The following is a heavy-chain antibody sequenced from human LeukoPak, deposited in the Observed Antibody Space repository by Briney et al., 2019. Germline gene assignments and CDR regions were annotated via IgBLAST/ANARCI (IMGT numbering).Heavy chain of an antibody. CDR1: GYTFTSYG. D-gene: IGHD3-3*01. CDR2: MNPNSGNT. CDR3: ARGLPDSYYDFWSGYHDAFDI. J-gene: IGHJ3*02. V-gene: IGHV1-8*03. Sequence: ASVKVSCKASGYTFTSYGINWMRQATGQGLEWMGWMNPNSGNTGYAQKFQGRVTITRNTSISTAYMELSSLRSEDTAVYYCARGLPDSYYDFWSGYHDAFDIWGQGTMVTVSS.